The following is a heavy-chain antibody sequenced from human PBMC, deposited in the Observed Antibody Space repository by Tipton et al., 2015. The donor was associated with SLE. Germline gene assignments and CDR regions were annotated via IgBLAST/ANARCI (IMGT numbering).Heavy chain of an antibody. D-gene: IGHD6-13*01. V-gene: IGHV3-33*06. CDR2: IWYDGTNK. CDR1: GFTFSTYG. CDR3: AKASPGYSASLWGFDY. J-gene: IGHJ4*01. Sequence: SLRLSCAASGFTFSTYGMHWVRQAPGKGLEWVAVIWYDGTNKHYADPVKGRFTISRDNSKDTLYLQMDSLRVEDTAVYYCAKASPGYSASLWGFDYWGQATLVTVSS.